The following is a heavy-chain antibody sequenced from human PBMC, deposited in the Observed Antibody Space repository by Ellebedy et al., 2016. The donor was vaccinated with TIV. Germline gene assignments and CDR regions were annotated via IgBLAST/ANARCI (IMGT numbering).Heavy chain of an antibody. V-gene: IGHV3-7*03. J-gene: IGHJ4*02. CDR1: GFTFSDFW. CDR2: ITEDGSEK. CDR3: ARDNGSSSWYESVY. Sequence: GESVKISCAASGFTFSDFWMTWVRQAPGEGLEWVANITEDGSEKWYADSLKGRFTISRDNARNSLYLQMTTLRVEDTAVYYCARDNGSSSWYESVYWGQGTLVTVSS. D-gene: IGHD6-13*01.